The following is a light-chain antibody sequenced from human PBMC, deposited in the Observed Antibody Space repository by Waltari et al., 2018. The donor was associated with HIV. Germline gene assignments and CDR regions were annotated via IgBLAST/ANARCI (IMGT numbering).Light chain of an antibody. CDR2: RNN. V-gene: IGLV1-47*01. J-gene: IGLJ3*02. Sequence: QSVLTQPPYASGTPGQRVTISCSGSRSNIGNNDVYWFQHLPGTAPKLLIYRNNQRPSGVPDRFTGSKSGTSASLAISGLRSEDEADYYCDAWDNSLSGRVFGGGTKLTVL. CDR1: RSNIGNND. CDR3: DAWDNSLSGRV.